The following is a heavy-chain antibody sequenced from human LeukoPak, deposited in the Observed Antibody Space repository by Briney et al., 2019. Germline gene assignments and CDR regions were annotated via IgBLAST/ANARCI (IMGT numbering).Heavy chain of an antibody. CDR1: GYIFSSYA. Sequence: GGSLRLSCEASGYIFSSYAMSWVRQAPGKGLEWVSVISNSGATTDYADSVKGRFTISRDNSKNTLSLQMNSLRAEDTAVYYCAKEELYYYGSGTYYTLAPFDYWGQGTLVTVYS. J-gene: IGHJ4*02. CDR3: AKEELYYYGSGTYYTLAPFDY. V-gene: IGHV3-23*01. D-gene: IGHD3-10*01. CDR2: ISNSGATT.